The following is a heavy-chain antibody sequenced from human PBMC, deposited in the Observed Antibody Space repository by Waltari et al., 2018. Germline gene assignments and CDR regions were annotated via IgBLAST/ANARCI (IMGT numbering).Heavy chain of an antibody. Sequence: LSLTCTVSGGSISSSSYYWGWIRQPPGKGLEWIGSIYYSGSTYYNPSLKRRVTISVDTSKNQFSLKLSSVTAADTAVYYCARGGGSYRGWFDPWGQGTLVTVSS. CDR1: GGSISSSSYY. CDR2: IYYSGST. D-gene: IGHD1-26*01. CDR3: ARGGGSYRGWFDP. J-gene: IGHJ5*02. V-gene: IGHV4-39*07.